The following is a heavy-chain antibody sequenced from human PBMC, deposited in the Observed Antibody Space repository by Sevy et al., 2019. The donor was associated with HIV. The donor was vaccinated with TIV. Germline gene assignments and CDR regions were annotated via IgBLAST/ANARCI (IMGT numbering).Heavy chain of an antibody. V-gene: IGHV3-23*01. CDR2: IGGSGRYT. CDR1: GFTFSSYA. D-gene: IGHD3-22*01. J-gene: IGHJ6*02. Sequence: GGSLRLSCAASGFTFSSYAMTWVRQAPGKGLEWVSSIGGSGRYTYCADSVTGRLTISRDNSKNTLYLQMNSLRAEDTAKYYWTKGDCSGDYCPRDYYYYGLDVWGQGTTVTVSS. CDR3: TKGDCSGDYCPRDYYYYGLDV.